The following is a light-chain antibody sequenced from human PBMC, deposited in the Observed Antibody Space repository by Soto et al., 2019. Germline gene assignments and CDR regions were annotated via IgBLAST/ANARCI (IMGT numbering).Light chain of an antibody. V-gene: IGKV3-15*01. CDR3: QQYKIWPPLT. CDR1: QSVSSN. Sequence: EIVMTQFPATLSVSPGDRATLSCRASQSVSSNLAWYQQKPGQPPRLLIFGSSTRATGISARFSGSGSGTEFTLTISSLQAEDSAVYYCQQYKIWPPLTFGGGNKVEIK. CDR2: GSS. J-gene: IGKJ4*01.